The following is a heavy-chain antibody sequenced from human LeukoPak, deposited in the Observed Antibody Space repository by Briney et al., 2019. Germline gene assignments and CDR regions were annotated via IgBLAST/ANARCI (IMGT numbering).Heavy chain of an antibody. CDR1: GFTFSNDP. V-gene: IGHV3-30*01. J-gene: IGHJ4*02. Sequence: GGPLRLSCAASGFTFSNDPMHWVRQAPGKGLDWVAVISHDGSPKYYADSVKGRFTISRDNSKNTLYLQMDSMTTEDTAVYYCARGESVAMGSIDYWGQGTLVTVSS. D-gene: IGHD2-2*01. CDR3: ARGESVAMGSIDY. CDR2: ISHDGSPK.